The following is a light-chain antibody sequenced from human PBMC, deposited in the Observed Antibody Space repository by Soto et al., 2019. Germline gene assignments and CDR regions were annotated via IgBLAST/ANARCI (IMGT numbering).Light chain of an antibody. CDR3: QQSDSMPWT. J-gene: IGKJ1*01. CDR2: AAS. Sequence: DMRMTQAPYSLAAAIGERVTISCLASQSISGYLNWYQQKSGQAPKLLMYAASTLQSGVPSRFSGSGSGTDFTLTIISLQPEDSATYYCQQSDSMPWTFGQGTKVDIK. CDR1: QSISGY. V-gene: IGKV1-39*01.